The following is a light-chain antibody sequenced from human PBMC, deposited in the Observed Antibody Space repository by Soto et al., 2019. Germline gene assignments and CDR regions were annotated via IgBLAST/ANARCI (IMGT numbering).Light chain of an antibody. CDR1: QNIISY. CDR2: AAS. CDR3: PHYNSYSEE. V-gene: IGKV1-5*01. J-gene: IGKJ1*01. Sequence: DIQRTQSRSSLCAAVGDRVTITYRASQNIISYLNSYQQKPGKASKHQIYAASSLQSGVPSRSRGSGSGSAFPPPPCSPQPDHFATYYSPHYNSYSEEFGQGTQVEI.